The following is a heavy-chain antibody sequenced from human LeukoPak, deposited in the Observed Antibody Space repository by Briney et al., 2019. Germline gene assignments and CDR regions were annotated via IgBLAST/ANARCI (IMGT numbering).Heavy chain of an antibody. D-gene: IGHD2-2*01. CDR1: GYTFTSYP. Sequence: GASVKVSCKASGYTFTSYPIQWVRQAPGQGLEWMGIINPSGGTTNYAQKFQGRVTMTRDTSTSTVYMELSSLRSEDTAVYYCARLGYCSSTSCQWGQGTLVTVS. V-gene: IGHV1-46*01. CDR2: INPSGGTT. J-gene: IGHJ4*02. CDR3: ARLGYCSSTSCQ.